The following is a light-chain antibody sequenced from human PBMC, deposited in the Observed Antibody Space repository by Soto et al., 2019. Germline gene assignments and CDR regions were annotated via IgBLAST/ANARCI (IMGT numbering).Light chain of an antibody. CDR3: QQRNVWPPVT. CDR1: PSVTNF. CDR2: GAF. Sequence: EIVFTQSPATLSLSHGERATLSCRASPSVTNFLAWYQQKPGQAPRLLIYGAFNRATGIPARFSGSGSGTDFTLTISSLEPEDSAVYYCQQRNVWPPVTFGQGTRLEIK. V-gene: IGKV3-11*01. J-gene: IGKJ5*01.